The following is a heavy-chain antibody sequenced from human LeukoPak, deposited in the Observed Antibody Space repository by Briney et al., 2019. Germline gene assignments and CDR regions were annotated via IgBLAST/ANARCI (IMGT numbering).Heavy chain of an antibody. Sequence: SETLPLTCIVSGGSISSYYWSWIRQPPGKGLEWLGYIYYSGSTNYNPSLKSRVTISVDTSKNQFSLKLSSVTAADTAVYYCARQVVVVPTAMSWFYHWGQGTLVTVSS. CDR2: IYYSGST. V-gene: IGHV4-59*08. D-gene: IGHD2-2*01. J-gene: IGHJ5*02. CDR3: ARQVVVVPTAMSWFYH. CDR1: GGSISSYY.